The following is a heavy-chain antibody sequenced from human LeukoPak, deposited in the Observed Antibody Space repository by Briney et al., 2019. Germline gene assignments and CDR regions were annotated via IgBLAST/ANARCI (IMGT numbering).Heavy chain of an antibody. CDR3: AREDYSDSRDYWFDP. CDR1: GGSFSGYY. CDR2: IYHSGST. D-gene: IGHD3-22*01. Sequence: SETLSLTCAVYGGSFSGYYWSWIRQPPGKGLEWIGEIYHSGSTNYNPSLKSRVTISVDTSKNQFSLRLNSVTAADTAVYYCAREDYSDSRDYWFDPWGQGTLVTVSS. J-gene: IGHJ5*02. V-gene: IGHV4-34*01.